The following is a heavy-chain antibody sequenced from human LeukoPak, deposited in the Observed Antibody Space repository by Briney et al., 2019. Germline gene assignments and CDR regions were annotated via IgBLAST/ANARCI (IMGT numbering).Heavy chain of an antibody. CDR3: ARESLWGVVDY. J-gene: IGHJ4*02. CDR2: IYYSGST. CDR1: GGSISSSSYY. Sequence: SETLSLTCTVSGGSISSSSYYWGWIRQPPGKGLEWIGSIYYSGSTYYNPSLKGRVTISVDTSKNQFSLKLSSVTAADTAVYYCARESLWGVVDYWGQGTLVTVSS. V-gene: IGHV4-39*02. D-gene: IGHD3-16*01.